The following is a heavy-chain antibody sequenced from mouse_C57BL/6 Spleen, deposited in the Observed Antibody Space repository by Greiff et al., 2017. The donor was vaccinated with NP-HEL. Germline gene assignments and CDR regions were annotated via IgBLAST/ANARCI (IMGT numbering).Heavy chain of an antibody. D-gene: IGHD4-1*01. CDR1: GFSLTSYG. CDR3: ARNWDWYFDV. Sequence: QVPLKQSGPGLVQPSQSLSITCTVSGFSLTSYGVHWVRQSPGKGLEWLGVIWSGGSTDYNAAFISRLSISKDNSKSQVFFKMNSLQADDTAIYYCARNWDWYFDVWGTGTTVTVSS. CDR2: IWSGGST. V-gene: IGHV2-2*01. J-gene: IGHJ1*03.